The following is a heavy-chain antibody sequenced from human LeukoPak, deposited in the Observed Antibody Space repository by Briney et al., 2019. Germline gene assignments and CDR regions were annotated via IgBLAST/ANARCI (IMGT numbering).Heavy chain of an antibody. CDR2: IYHSGRT. J-gene: IGHJ4*02. CDR1: GYSISSGYY. CDR3: ARLIAVAPHYYFDY. Sequence: SATLSLTCTVSGYSISSGYYWGWIRQPPGKGLEWIGSIYHSGRTFYNPSLKSRVTISVDTSKNQFSLKLSSVTAADTAVYYCARLIAVAPHYYFDYWGQGTLVTVSS. V-gene: IGHV4-38-2*02. D-gene: IGHD6-19*01.